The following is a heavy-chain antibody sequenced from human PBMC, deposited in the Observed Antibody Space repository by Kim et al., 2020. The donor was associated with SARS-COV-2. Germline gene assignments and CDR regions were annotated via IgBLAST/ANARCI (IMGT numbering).Heavy chain of an antibody. D-gene: IGHD1-26*01. CDR1: GFTFSTYW. Sequence: GGSLRLSCETSGFTFSTYWMHWVRQAPGKGLMWVSRINSDGSSTNYADSVKGRFTISRDNAKNTLYLQMASLRVEDTAVYYCARGPRTNNYYSGDSWG. J-gene: IGHJ5*01. CDR2: INSDGSST. CDR3: ARGPRTNNYYSGDS. V-gene: IGHV3-74*01.